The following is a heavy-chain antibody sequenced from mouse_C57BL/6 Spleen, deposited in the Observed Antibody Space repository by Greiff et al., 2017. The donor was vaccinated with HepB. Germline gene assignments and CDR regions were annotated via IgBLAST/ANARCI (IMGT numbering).Heavy chain of an antibody. J-gene: IGHJ2*01. CDR2: IHPNSGST. CDR3: AREGWDGNYDPFDY. V-gene: IGHV1-64*01. CDR1: GYTFTSYW. D-gene: IGHD2-1*01. Sequence: QVQLQQPGAELVKPGASVKLSCKASGYTFTSYWMHWVKQRPGQGLEWIGMIHPNSGSTNYNEKFKSKATLTVDKSSSTAYMQLSSLTSEDSAVYYCAREGWDGNYDPFDYWGQGTTLTVSS.